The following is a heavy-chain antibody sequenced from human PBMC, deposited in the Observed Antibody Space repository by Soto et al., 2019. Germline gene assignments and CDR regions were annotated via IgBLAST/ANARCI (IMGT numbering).Heavy chain of an antibody. CDR2: IKQDGTDK. CDR1: GFSFSTYW. V-gene: IGHV3-7*03. J-gene: IGHJ5*02. CDR3: ARGGTVRNYGWFDP. Sequence: GGSLRLSCTVSGFSFSTYWMSWVRQAPGKGLEWVASIKQDGTDKYYVDSVKGRFTISRDNARNSLYLQMNSLRSEDTAVYYCARGGTVRNYGWFDPWGQGTLVTVSS. D-gene: IGHD4-4*01.